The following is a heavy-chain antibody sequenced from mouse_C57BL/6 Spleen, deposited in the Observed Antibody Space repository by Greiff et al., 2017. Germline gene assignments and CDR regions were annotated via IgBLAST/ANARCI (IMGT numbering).Heavy chain of an antibody. CDR2: IDPSDSYT. V-gene: IGHV1-69*01. CDR1: GYTFTSYW. CDR3: ARPNNYYGSSDFDY. J-gene: IGHJ2*01. Sequence: QVQLQQPGAELVMPGASVKLSCTASGYTFTSYWMHWVKQRPGQGLEWIGAIDPSDSYTNYNQKFKGKSTLTVDKSSSTAYMQLSSLTSEDSAVYSYARPNNYYGSSDFDYWGQGTTLTVSS. D-gene: IGHD1-1*01.